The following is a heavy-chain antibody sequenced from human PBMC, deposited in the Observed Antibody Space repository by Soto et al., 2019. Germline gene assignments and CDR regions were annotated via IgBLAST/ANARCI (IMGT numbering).Heavy chain of an antibody. CDR3: THSHTMVRRQVREDFKP. CDR2: IYVDDDK. CDR1: GFSLSTSAVV. D-gene: IGHD3-10*01. J-gene: IGHJ1*01. Sequence: QITLKESCPTLLKPTQTLTLTCTFSGFSLSTSAVVVGWIRQPPGQALEWLALIYVDDDKRYSPSLKSRLTNTKDTSKNQVVLTMTTMEPVDTATYFCTHSHTMVRRQVREDFKPWGQCTLLTVSP. V-gene: IGHV2-5*02.